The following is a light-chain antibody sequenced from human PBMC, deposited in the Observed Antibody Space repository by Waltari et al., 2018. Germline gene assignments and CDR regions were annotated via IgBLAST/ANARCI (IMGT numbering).Light chain of an antibody. CDR3: QQYYSTPPHT. CDR1: QSVLYSSNNKNY. CDR2: WAS. J-gene: IGKJ2*01. V-gene: IGKV4-1*01. Sequence: DIVMTQSPDSLAVSLGERATIHRKSSQSVLYSSNNKNYLAWYQRKPGQPPKLLIYWASTRESGVPDRFSGSGSWTDFTLTISSLQAEDVAVYYCQQYYSTPPHTFGQGTKLEIK.